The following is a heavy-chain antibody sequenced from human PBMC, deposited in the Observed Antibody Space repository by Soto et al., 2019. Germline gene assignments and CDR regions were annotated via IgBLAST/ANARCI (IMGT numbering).Heavy chain of an antibody. Sequence: QVQLQESGPGLVKPSQTLSLTCTVSGGSISSGDYYWSWIRQPPGKGLEWIGYIYYSGSTYYNPSLKSRVTISLETSKNQFSLKLSSVTAADTAVYYCARVGGFGATTIDYWGQGTLVTVSS. CDR3: ARVGGFGATTIDY. V-gene: IGHV4-30-4*01. D-gene: IGHD3-10*01. CDR1: GGSISSGDYY. CDR2: IYYSGST. J-gene: IGHJ4*02.